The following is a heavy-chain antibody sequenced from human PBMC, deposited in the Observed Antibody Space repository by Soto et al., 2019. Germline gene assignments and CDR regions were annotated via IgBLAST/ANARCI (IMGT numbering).Heavy chain of an antibody. Sequence: ASVKVSCKASGYTFSSYDINWVRQATGQGLEWMGWMNPNSGNTGYAQKFQGRVTMTRNTSIRTAYMELSSLRSEDTAVYYCAAEVYSGGACCHFDYWGQGALVTVSS. J-gene: IGHJ4*02. CDR2: MNPNSGNT. V-gene: IGHV1-8*01. CDR3: AAEVYSGGACCHFDY. D-gene: IGHD2-21*02. CDR1: GYTFSSYD.